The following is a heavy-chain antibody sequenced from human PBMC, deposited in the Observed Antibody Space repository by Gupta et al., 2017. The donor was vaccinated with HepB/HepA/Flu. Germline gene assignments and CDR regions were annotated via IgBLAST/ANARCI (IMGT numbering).Heavy chain of an antibody. J-gene: IGHJ5*02. CDR3: ASCSGSSCYRSDH. Sequence: EVQLVESGGGLVQPGGSLRLSCAASGFTLIRYWMSWVRQAPGKGLEWVANIKQDGSEKNYVDSAKGRFTISRDNAKNSLYLEMNGLRVEDTAVYYCASCSGSSCYRSDHWGQGTLVTVSS. CDR1: GFTLIRYW. V-gene: IGHV3-7*01. CDR2: IKQDGSEK. D-gene: IGHD2-15*01.